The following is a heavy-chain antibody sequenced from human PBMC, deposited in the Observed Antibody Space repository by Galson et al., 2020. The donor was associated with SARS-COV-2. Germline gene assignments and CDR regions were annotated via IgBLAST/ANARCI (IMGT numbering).Heavy chain of an antibody. Sequence: ASETLSLTCSVSGGSIYSSSYYWGWIRPPPGTGLEWVGNIFYSGSTNYSPSLKSRVSMSVDTSKNQFSLKLSSVTAADTAVYYCARLDRLPATTPPHYWGQGTLVTVSS. CDR2: IFYSGST. J-gene: IGHJ4*02. V-gene: IGHV4-39*01. D-gene: IGHD2-21*01. CDR1: GGSIYSSSYY. CDR3: ARLDRLPATTPPHY.